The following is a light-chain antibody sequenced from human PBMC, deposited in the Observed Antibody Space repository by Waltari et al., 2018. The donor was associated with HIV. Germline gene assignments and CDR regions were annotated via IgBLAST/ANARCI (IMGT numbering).Light chain of an antibody. CDR2: DVG. CDR3: CAYAGPTGLSEV. Sequence: QSALTQPASVSGSPGQSITISCTGTSRDIGAYNYVSWYQQHPGKAPKLIIYDVGTRPSVRSDRFSGSKSGNTASLTISGLQSEDEADYHCCAYAGPTGLSEVFGGGTKLTVL. V-gene: IGLV2-23*02. CDR1: SRDIGAYNY. J-gene: IGLJ2*01.